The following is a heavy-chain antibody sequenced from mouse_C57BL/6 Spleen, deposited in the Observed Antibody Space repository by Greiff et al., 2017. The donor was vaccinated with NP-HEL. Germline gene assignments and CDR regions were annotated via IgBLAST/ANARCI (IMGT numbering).Heavy chain of an antibody. CDR1: GFTFSSYT. J-gene: IGHJ2*01. CDR2: ISGGGGNT. D-gene: IGHD2-3*01. Sequence: EVKVVESGGGLVKPGGSLKLSCAASGFTFSSYTMSWVRQTPEKRLEWVATISGGGGNTYYPDSVKGRFTIARDNAKNTRYLQMSSLRSEDTALYYCARHEGYYGFGYWGQGATLTVSS. CDR3: ARHEGYYGFGY. V-gene: IGHV5-9*01.